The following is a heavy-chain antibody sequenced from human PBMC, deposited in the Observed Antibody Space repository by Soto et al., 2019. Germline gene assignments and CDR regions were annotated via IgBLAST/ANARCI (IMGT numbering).Heavy chain of an antibody. D-gene: IGHD5-12*01. Sequence: QVHLVQSGAEVKKPGASVKVSCKTSGYTFTNYHIHWVRQAPGQGLEWLGIINPSDGGTGYAQKFHGRVTMTRDTSNSKVYMDMSSLRSEATAVYYCARVAHQSLDSWGLGTLVTVSS. CDR3: ARVAHQSLDS. V-gene: IGHV1-46*01. J-gene: IGHJ4*02. CDR2: INPSDGGT. CDR1: GYTFTNYH.